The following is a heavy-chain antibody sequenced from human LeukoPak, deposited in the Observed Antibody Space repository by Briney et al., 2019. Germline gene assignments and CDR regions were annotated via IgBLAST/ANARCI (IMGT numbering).Heavy chain of an antibody. CDR3: ASRDGYKPY. Sequence: GGSLRLSCAASGFTFNTHSMHWVRQAPWEGLEWISYISSSSSTMSYADSVKGRFTISRDNAKNSLYLQMNSLRAEDTAVYYCASRDGYKPYWGQGTLVTVSS. CDR1: GFTFNTHS. CDR2: ISSSSSTM. J-gene: IGHJ4*02. V-gene: IGHV3-48*01. D-gene: IGHD5-24*01.